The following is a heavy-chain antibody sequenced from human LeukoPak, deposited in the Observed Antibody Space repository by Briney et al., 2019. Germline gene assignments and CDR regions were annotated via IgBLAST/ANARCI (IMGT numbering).Heavy chain of an antibody. CDR2: TYYRSKWYN. V-gene: IGHV6-1*01. CDR1: GDSVSNKNTA. J-gene: IGHJ6*02. Sequence: SQTLSLTCAISGDSVSNKNTAWNWIRQSPSRGLEWLGRTYYRSKWYNDYAVSAKSRITINPDTSKNQFSLQLNSVTPEDTAVYYCARVQRSGMDVWGQGTTVTVSS. CDR3: ARVQRSGMDV. D-gene: IGHD4-11*01.